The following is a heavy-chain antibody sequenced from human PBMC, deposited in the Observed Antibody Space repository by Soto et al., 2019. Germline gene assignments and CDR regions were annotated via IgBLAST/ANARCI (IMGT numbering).Heavy chain of an antibody. CDR3: AKGGRRSRWYVPNDAFDI. Sequence: SARGRFTISRDNSKNTLYLQMNSLRAEDTAVYYCAKGGRRSRWYVPNDAFDIWGQGTMVTVSS. D-gene: IGHD6-13*01. V-gene: IGHV3-23*01. J-gene: IGHJ3*02.